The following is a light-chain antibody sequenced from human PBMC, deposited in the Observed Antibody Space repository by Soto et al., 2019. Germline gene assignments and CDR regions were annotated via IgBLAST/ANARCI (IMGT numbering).Light chain of an antibody. CDR2: DAS. CDR3: QQYDNWPPWT. J-gene: IGKJ1*01. CDR1: QSVRSN. V-gene: IGKV3-15*01. Sequence: EIVMTQSPATLSVSPGERATLSCRASQSVRSNLAWYQQTPGQAPRLLIYDASTRATGIPARFSGSGSGTEFTLTISSLQSEDFAVYYCQQYDNWPPWTFGQGTKVEIK.